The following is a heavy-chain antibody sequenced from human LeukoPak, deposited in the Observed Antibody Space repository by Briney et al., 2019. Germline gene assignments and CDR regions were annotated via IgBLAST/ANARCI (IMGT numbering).Heavy chain of an antibody. J-gene: IGHJ4*02. CDR3: ARSLTTLTYEGY. D-gene: IGHD1-1*01. CDR1: GFTFSGYM. V-gene: IGHV3-21*01. Sequence: GGFLRLSCAASGFTFSGYMMNWVRQAPGKGLEWVSSINSGSTYTYYTESVKGQFTVSRDNAKNSLFLQMNSLRAEDTAIYYCARSLTTLTYEGYWGQGTLVTVSS. CDR2: INSGSTYT.